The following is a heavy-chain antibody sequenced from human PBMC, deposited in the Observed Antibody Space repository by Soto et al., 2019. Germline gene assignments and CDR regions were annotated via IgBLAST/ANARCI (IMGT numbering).Heavy chain of an antibody. Sequence: QVQLVESGGGVDQPGRSLRLSCAASGFMFSSYAMHWVRQAPGKGLEWVAVKTYDGSNKYYADSVKGRFTISRDNSKNTLYLQMNSLRAEDTAVYYCARAGGLLVDYWGQGTLVIVSS. CDR3: ARAGGLLVDY. V-gene: IGHV3-30-3*01. J-gene: IGHJ4*02. CDR1: GFMFSSYA. CDR2: KTYDGSNK. D-gene: IGHD1-26*01.